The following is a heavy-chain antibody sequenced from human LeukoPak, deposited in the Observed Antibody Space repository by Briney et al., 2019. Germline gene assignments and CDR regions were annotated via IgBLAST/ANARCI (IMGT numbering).Heavy chain of an antibody. D-gene: IGHD4-17*01. CDR2: INPYSGAT. Sequence: ASVRVSCKSSGYSFTGFYIHWVRQAPRQRLEWMGWINPYSGATEYAQKFQGRVTMTRDTSLSTAYMELNSLASGGTAGYYWAGGRVSTTVSRPGGRFDPWGQGTLVTVSS. J-gene: IGHJ5*02. CDR3: AGGRVSTTVSRPGGRFDP. V-gene: IGHV1-2*02. CDR1: GYSFTGFY.